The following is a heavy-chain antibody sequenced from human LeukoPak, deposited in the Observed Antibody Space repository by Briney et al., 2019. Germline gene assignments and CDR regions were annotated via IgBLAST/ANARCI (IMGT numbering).Heavy chain of an antibody. V-gene: IGHV4-34*01. D-gene: IGHD5-18*01. CDR2: INHSGST. Sequence: PSETLSLTCAVYGGSFSGYYWSWIRQPPGKGLEWIGEINHSGSTNYNPSLKSRVTISVDTSKNQFSLKLSSVTAADTAVYYCAKDLGQLSYYFDYWGQGTLVTVSS. J-gene: IGHJ4*02. CDR3: AKDLGQLSYYFDY. CDR1: GGSFSGYY.